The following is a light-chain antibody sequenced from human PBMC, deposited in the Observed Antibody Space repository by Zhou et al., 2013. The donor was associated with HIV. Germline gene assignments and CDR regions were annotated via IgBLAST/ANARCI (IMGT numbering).Light chain of an antibody. J-gene: IGLJ1*01. CDR2: DVS. V-gene: IGLV2-14*01. CDR1: SSDVGGYNY. Sequence: QSALTQPPSASGTPGQSVTISCTGTSSDVGGYNYVAWYQQHPGKVPKFMIYDVSNRPSGVSNRFSGSKSGNTASLTISGLQAEDEADYYCSSYTSSDTFVFGTGTRVTVL. CDR3: SSYTSSDTFV.